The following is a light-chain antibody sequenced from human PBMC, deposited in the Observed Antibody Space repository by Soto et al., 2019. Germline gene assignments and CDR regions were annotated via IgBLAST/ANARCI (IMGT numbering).Light chain of an antibody. CDR1: QSVSSY. J-gene: IGKJ4*01. CDR2: DAS. V-gene: IGKV3-11*01. Sequence: EIVLTQSPATLSLSPGERATISCRASQSVSSYLAWYQQKPGQAPRLLIYDASNRATGIPARFSGSGSGTDFTLTISSLEPEDFAVYYCQPRSNWPLTFGGGTKVDIK. CDR3: QPRSNWPLT.